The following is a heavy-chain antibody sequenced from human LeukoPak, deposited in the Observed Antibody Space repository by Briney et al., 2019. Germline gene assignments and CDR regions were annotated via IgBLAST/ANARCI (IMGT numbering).Heavy chain of an antibody. J-gene: IGHJ6*03. CDR2: ISSSSSYI. D-gene: IGHD2-21*02. CDR3: AREAPAYCGGDCYSSYYYYYMDV. CDR1: GFTFSSYS. Sequence: GGSLRLSCAASGFTFSSYSMNWVRQAPGKGLEWVSSISSSSSYIYYADSVKGRLTISRDNAKNSLYLQMNSLRVEDTAVYYCAREAPAYCGGDCYSSYYYYYMDVWGKGTTVTISS. V-gene: IGHV3-21*01.